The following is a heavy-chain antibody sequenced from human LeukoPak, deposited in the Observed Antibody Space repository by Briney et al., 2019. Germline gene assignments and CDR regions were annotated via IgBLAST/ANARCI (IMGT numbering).Heavy chain of an antibody. J-gene: IGHJ4*02. D-gene: IGHD6-6*01. CDR2: ISYDGSNK. V-gene: IGHV3-30-3*01. CDR3: ARDESGIAARQTYY. CDR1: GFTFSSYA. Sequence: PGGSLRLSCAASGFTFSSYAMHWVRQAPGKGLEWVAVISYDGSNKYYADSVKGRFTISRDNSKNTLYLQMNSLGAEDTAVYYCARDESGIAARQTYYWGQGTLVTVSS.